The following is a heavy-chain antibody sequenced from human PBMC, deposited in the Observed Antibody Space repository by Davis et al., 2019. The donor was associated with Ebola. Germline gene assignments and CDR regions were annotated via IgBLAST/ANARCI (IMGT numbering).Heavy chain of an antibody. J-gene: IGHJ4*02. V-gene: IGHV1-69*13. Sequence: SMKVSCKASGGTFSSYAISWVRQAPGQGLEWMGGIIPIFGTANYAQKFQGRVTITADESTSTAYMELSSLRSEDTAVYYCARDRGRWLQPEYYFDYWGQGTLVTVSS. CDR3: ARDRGRWLQPEYYFDY. CDR2: IIPIFGTA. D-gene: IGHD5-24*01. CDR1: GGTFSSYA.